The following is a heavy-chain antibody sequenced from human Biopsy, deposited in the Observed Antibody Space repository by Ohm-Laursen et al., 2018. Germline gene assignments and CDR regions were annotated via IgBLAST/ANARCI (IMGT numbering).Heavy chain of an antibody. Sequence: ASVKVSCKASGNTFATYHIHWVRQASGQGLEWMGVISPSGATTSFSQKFQGRITMTRDTSTGTVYVDLNSLGSEDTAVYYCARAGVGSDGTDSYYYGMDVWGPGTTVTVSS. V-gene: IGHV1-46*01. J-gene: IGHJ6*02. CDR3: ARAGVGSDGTDSYYYGMDV. D-gene: IGHD5-24*01. CDR1: GNTFATYH. CDR2: ISPSGATT.